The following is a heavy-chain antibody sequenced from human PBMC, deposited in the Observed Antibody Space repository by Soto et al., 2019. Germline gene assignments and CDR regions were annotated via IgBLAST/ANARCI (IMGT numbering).Heavy chain of an antibody. CDR1: GFTFSSYS. CDR3: ARERYDSSGPYYYYGMDV. Sequence: EVQLVESGGGLVQPGVSLRLSCAASGFTFSSYSMNWVRQAPGKGLEWVSSISSSSSYIYYADSVKGRFTISRDNAKNSLYLQMNSLRAEDTAVYYCARERYDSSGPYYYYGMDVWGQGTTVTVSS. V-gene: IGHV3-21*01. D-gene: IGHD3-22*01. J-gene: IGHJ6*02. CDR2: ISSSSSYI.